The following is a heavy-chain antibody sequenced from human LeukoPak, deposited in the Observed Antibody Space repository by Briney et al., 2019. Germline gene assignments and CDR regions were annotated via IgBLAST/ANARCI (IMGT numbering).Heavy chain of an antibody. CDR3: ARGHKYCSSTSCSPNWFDP. Sequence: SETLSLICAVYGGSFSGYYWSWIRQPPGKGLEWIGEINHSGSTNYNPSLKSRVTISVDTSKNQFSLKLSSVTAADTAVYYCARGHKYCSSTSCSPNWFDPWGQGTLVTVSS. CDR2: INHSGST. D-gene: IGHD2-2*01. V-gene: IGHV4-34*01. J-gene: IGHJ5*02. CDR1: GGSFSGYY.